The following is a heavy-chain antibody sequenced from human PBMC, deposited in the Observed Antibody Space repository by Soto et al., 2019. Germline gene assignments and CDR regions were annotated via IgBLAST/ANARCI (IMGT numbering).Heavy chain of an antibody. D-gene: IGHD5-12*01. J-gene: IGHJ6*03. CDR3: ARRDSGYADYMDV. Sequence: QVQLKESGPGLVKPSQTLSLTCTVSGGSISSGGYYWSWIRQHPGKGLELIGYIYYSGSTYYNPSLKSRVTISVDTSKNQFSLKLSSVTAAGTAVYYCARRDSGYADYMDVWGKGTTVIVSS. CDR2: IYYSGST. CDR1: GGSISSGGYY. V-gene: IGHV4-31*03.